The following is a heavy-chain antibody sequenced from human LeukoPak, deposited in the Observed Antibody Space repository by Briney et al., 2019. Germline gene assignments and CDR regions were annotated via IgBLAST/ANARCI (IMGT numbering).Heavy chain of an antibody. CDR2: IYYSGST. CDR1: DGSMGTYY. J-gene: IGHJ4*01. CDR3: ARGRLGRQHASFFDS. Sequence: PSETLSLTCSVSDGSMGTYYWGWIRQPPGKRLGWIGYIYYSGSTTYNPSLKSRVTVSVDTSKNQFSLKLTSMTAADTAVYYCARGRLGRQHASFFDSWGHGTLVTVSS. V-gene: IGHV4-59*08. D-gene: IGHD2-2*01.